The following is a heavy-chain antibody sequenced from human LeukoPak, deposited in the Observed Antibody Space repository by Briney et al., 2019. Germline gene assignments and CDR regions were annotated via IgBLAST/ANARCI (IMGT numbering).Heavy chain of an antibody. V-gene: IGHV4-39*07. J-gene: IGHJ4*02. CDR3: ARDEAVVSFYFDY. CDR1: GGSISSSSYY. Sequence: SETLSLTCTVSGGSISSSSYYWGWIRQPPGKGLEWIGSIDHSGSTFYNPSLKSRVTISVDTSKNQFSLKLTSVTAADTAIYYCARDEAVVSFYFDYWGQGTLVTVSS. CDR2: IDHSGST. D-gene: IGHD6-19*01.